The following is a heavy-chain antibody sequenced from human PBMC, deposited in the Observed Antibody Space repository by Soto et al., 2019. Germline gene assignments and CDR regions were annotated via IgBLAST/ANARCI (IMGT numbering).Heavy chain of an antibody. D-gene: IGHD3-9*01. Sequence: SETLSLTCAVSGGSISSSNWWSWVRQPPGKGLEWIGEIYHSGSTNYNPSLKSRVTISVDKSKNQFSLKLSSVTAADTAVYYCVRGGSKYYDILTGYYNWFDPWGQGTLVTVSS. CDR3: VRGGSKYYDILTGYYNWFDP. V-gene: IGHV4-4*02. CDR2: IYHSGST. J-gene: IGHJ5*02. CDR1: GGSISSSNW.